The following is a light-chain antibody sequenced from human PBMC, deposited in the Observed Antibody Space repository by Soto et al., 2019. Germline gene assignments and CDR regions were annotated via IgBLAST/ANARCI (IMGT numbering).Light chain of an antibody. CDR1: QSVKTN. Sequence: EIVMTQSPATLSVSPGERATLSCRASQSVKTNLAWYQQKPGQAPRLLIYGASTRATGISARFSGSGSGTEFTLTISGLQSDDFAVYLCQQYNHWPPITFGPGTRLEIK. CDR3: QQYNHWPPIT. V-gene: IGKV3-15*01. CDR2: GAS. J-gene: IGKJ5*01.